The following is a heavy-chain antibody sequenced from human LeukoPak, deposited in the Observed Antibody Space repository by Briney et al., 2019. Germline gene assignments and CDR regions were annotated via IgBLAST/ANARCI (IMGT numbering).Heavy chain of an antibody. V-gene: IGHV1-46*01. CDR3: AREKIHVFDI. J-gene: IGHJ3*02. CDR2: INPSGGDT. Sequence: ASVKVSCKASGYTFTSYNMQWVRQAPGQGLEWMGIINPSGGDTGYAQKFQGGVTMTRDTSTSTVYMELSSLRSEDTAVYYCAREKIHVFDIWGQGTMVTVSS. CDR1: GYTFTSYN.